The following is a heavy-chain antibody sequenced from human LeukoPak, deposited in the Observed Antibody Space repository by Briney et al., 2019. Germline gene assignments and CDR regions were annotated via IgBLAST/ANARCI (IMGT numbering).Heavy chain of an antibody. J-gene: IGHJ5*02. V-gene: IGHV4-38-2*01. Sequence: PSETLSLTCAVSGYSISSGYYWGWIRHPPGKGLGWFGSIYHSGSTYYNPSLRSRVTISVDTSKNQFSLKLSSVTAADTAVYYCARHSVVVPAAIHWFDPWGQGTLVTVPS. CDR1: GYSISSGYY. CDR2: IYHSGST. D-gene: IGHD2-2*01. CDR3: ARHSVVVPAAIHWFDP.